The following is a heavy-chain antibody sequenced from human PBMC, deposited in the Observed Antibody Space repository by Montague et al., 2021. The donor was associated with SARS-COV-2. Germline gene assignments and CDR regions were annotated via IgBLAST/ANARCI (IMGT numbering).Heavy chain of an antibody. CDR2: TSYSGST. CDR3: ARWGEYYDSPYYYYAMDV. J-gene: IGHJ6*02. CDR1: GGPISPYN. Sequence: SETLSLTCTVSGGPISPYNWSWIRQSPGKGLECIVYTSYSGSTDYNPSLKSRVTISIDTSKNQFSLKLSSVTAADTAVYYCARWGEYYDSPYYYYAMDVWGQGTTVTVSS. D-gene: IGHD3-3*01. V-gene: IGHV4-59*12.